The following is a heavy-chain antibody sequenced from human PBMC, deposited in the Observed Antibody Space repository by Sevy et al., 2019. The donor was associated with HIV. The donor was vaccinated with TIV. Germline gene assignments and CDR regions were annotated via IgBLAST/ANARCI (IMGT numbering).Heavy chain of an antibody. Sequence: GGSLRLSCAASGFTFSSYGMHWVRQAPGKGLEWVAVIWYDGSNKYYADSVKGRFTISRDNSKNTLYLQMNSLRAEDTAVYYCARDGREYCSGGSRYGDFQHWGQGTLVTVSS. V-gene: IGHV3-33*01. CDR3: ARDGREYCSGGSRYGDFQH. D-gene: IGHD2-15*01. CDR2: IWYDGSNK. J-gene: IGHJ1*01. CDR1: GFTFSSYG.